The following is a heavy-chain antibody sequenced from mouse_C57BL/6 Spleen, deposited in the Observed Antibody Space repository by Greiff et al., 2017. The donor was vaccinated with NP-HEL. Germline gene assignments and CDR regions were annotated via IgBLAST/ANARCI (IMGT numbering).Heavy chain of an antibody. V-gene: IGHV1-47*01. CDR3: ERRGSRCAMAY. CDR2: FHPYNDDT. CDR1: GYTFTTYP. Sequence: QVQLQQSGAELVKPGASVKMSCKASGYTFTTYPIDWMKQNHGKSLEWIGNFHPYNDDTNYNEKFKGKATLTVEKSSSTAYLELSRLTSDDSAVYYCERRGSRCAMAYWGQGTPVTVSS. D-gene: IGHD1-1*01. J-gene: IGHJ4*01.